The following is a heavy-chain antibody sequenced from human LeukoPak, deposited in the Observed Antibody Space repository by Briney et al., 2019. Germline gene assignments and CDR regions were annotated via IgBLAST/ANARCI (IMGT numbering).Heavy chain of an antibody. V-gene: IGHV4-30-4*08. CDR2: IYYSGST. Sequence: SETLSLTCTVSGGSLSSGDYYWRWLRQPPGAGLEWLGYIYYSGSTYYNPSLKSRVTISVDTSKNQFSLKLSSVTAADTAVYYCAKTTVTTSGILFDYWGQGTLVTVSS. D-gene: IGHD4-17*01. CDR1: GGSLSSGDYY. CDR3: AKTTVTTSGILFDY. J-gene: IGHJ4*02.